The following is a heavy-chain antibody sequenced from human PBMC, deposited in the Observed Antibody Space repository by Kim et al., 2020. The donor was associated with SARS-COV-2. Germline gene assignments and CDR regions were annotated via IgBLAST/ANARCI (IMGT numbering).Heavy chain of an antibody. Sequence: DSVKGRFTISRDNSKNSLYLQMNSLRTEDTALYYCAKDYGRGSSTSCPDYWGQGTLVTVSS. D-gene: IGHD2-2*01. J-gene: IGHJ4*02. CDR3: AKDYGRGSSTSCPDY. V-gene: IGHV3-43*01.